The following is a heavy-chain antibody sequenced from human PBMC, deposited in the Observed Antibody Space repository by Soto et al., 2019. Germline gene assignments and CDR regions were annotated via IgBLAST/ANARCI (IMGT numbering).Heavy chain of an antibody. CDR1: GGSFSGYY. D-gene: IGHD3-10*01. J-gene: IGHJ6*02. V-gene: IGHV4-34*01. CDR2: INHSGST. CDR3: ARDRGRFGAYGMDV. Sequence: QVQLQQWGAGLLKPSETLSLTCAVYGGSFSGYYWSWIRQPPGKGLEWIGEINHSGSTNYNPSLKSRVTISVDTSKNQFSLKLSSVTAADTAVYYCARDRGRFGAYGMDVWGQGTTVTVSS.